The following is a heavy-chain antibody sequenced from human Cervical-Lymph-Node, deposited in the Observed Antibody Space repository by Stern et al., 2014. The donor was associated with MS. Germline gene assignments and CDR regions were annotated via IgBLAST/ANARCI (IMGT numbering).Heavy chain of an antibody. J-gene: IGHJ3*02. D-gene: IGHD4-17*01. CDR3: ARSSTVTPNAFDI. CDR1: GGPISSGGYY. V-gene: IGHV4-30-2*01. CDR2: IYHSGST. Sequence: VQLVESGSGLVKPSQTLSLTCAVSGGPISSGGYYWSWIRQPPGKGLELIGYIYHSGSTYYNPSLKSRFTISVDRSKNQFSLKLSSVTAADTAVYYCARSSTVTPNAFDIWGQGTMVTVSS.